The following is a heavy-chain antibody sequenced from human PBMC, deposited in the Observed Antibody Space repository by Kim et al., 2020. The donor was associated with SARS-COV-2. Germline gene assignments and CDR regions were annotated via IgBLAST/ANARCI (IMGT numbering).Heavy chain of an antibody. CDR3: ARETYRYESYGYGAGRNNYFGMDV. V-gene: IGHV4-59*13. J-gene: IGHJ6*02. CDR1: GGSISTYY. CDR2: IYYSGST. Sequence: SETLSLTCTVSGGSISTYYWNWIRQSPGKGLEWIGHIYYSGSTNYNPSLRSRLTISLDTSKNQFSLKLTSVTAADTAVYYCARETYRYESYGYGAGRNNYFGMDVWGQGTTVTV. D-gene: IGHD3-16*01.